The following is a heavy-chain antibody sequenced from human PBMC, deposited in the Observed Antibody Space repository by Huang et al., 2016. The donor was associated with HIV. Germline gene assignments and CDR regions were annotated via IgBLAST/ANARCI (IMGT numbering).Heavy chain of an antibody. Sequence: EVHLVESGGGLVHPGRSLRLSCTTSGFTFGSYWMNWVRQPPGRGLEGVASINQDGAERFDVDSVRGRFAISRDNANNSLSLHLNSLRAEDTGVYYCARGYRANPGDYWGQGTLVTVSS. CDR2: INQDGAER. D-gene: IGHD3-16*02. J-gene: IGHJ4*02. V-gene: IGHV3-7*01. CDR3: ARGYRANPGDY. CDR1: GFTFGSYW.